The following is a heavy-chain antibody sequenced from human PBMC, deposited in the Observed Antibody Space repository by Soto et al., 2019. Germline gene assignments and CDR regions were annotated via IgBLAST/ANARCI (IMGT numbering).Heavy chain of an antibody. D-gene: IGHD3-22*01. CDR2: IYYSGST. J-gene: IGHJ4*02. CDR1: GGSISSSSYY. Sequence: SETLSLTCTVSGGSISSSSYYWGWIRQPPGKGLEWIGSIYYSGSTYYNPSLKSRVTISVDTSKNQFSLKLSSVTAADTAVYYCARHFISPHLYYYDSSGYADYWGQGTLVTVSS. CDR3: ARHFISPHLYYYDSSGYADY. V-gene: IGHV4-39*01.